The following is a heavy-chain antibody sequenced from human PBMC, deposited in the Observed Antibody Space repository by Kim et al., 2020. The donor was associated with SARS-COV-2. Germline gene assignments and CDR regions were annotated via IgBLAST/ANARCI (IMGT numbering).Heavy chain of an antibody. CDR2: INHSGST. CDR3: ARGRRYSSSWYVDY. V-gene: IGHV4-34*01. J-gene: IGHJ4*02. Sequence: SETLSLTCAVYGGSFSGYYWSWIRQPPGKGLEWIGEINHSGSTNYNPSLKSRVTISVDTSKNQFSLKLSSVTAADTAVYYCARGRRYSSSWYVDYWGQGT. CDR1: GGSFSGYY. D-gene: IGHD6-13*01.